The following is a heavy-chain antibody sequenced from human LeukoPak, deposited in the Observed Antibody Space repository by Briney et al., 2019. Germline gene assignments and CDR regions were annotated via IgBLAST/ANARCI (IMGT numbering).Heavy chain of an antibody. CDR1: GFTVSSNH. D-gene: IGHD3-3*02. V-gene: IGHV3-53*01. CDR2: IYRGGSA. Sequence: GGSLRLSCAASGFTVSSNHMGWVRQAPGKGLEWVAVIYRGGSADYADSVKGRFTISRDNLKKTLYLQMNSLRAEDTAVDDCARGPALDNWGQGTLVTFSS. CDR3: ARGPALDN. J-gene: IGHJ4*02.